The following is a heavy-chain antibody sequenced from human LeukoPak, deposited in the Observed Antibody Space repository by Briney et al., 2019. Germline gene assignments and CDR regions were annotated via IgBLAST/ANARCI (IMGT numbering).Heavy chain of an antibody. CDR2: INPNSGGT. Sequence: ASVKVSCKASGYTFTGYYIHWVRQAPGQGLEWMGWINPNSGGTNYAQKFQGRVTMTRDTSISTAYMELSRLRSDDTAVYYCARSDIVGATINYWGQGTLVTVSS. V-gene: IGHV1-2*02. CDR3: ARSDIVGATINY. J-gene: IGHJ4*02. CDR1: GYTFTGYY. D-gene: IGHD1-26*01.